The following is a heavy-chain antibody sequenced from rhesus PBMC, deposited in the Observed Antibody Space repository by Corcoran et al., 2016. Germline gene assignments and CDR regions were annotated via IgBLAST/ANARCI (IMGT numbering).Heavy chain of an antibody. CDR1: GFTFSSSG. CDR2: ISKDGSKK. CDR3: ARDTVGTVILPFDY. V-gene: IGHV3-54*02. Sequence: EVQLVESGGGLVQPGGSLRLSCAASGFTFSSSGMHWVRQAPGKGLEWVAVISKDGSKKYYAYSVKYRITISRDNFKNMLYLQMNNLKWEDTAVYYCARDTVGTVILPFDYWGQGVLVTVSS. J-gene: IGHJ4*01. D-gene: IGHD5-24*01.